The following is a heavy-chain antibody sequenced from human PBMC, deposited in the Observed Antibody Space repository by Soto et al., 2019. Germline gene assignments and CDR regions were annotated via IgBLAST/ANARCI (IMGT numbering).Heavy chain of an antibody. D-gene: IGHD3-3*01. CDR2: IYYSGST. CDR3: ARQDSDYDFWSGYYTGFDY. V-gene: IGHV4-39*01. CDR1: GGSISSSSYY. J-gene: IGHJ4*02. Sequence: QLQLQESGPGLVKPSETLSLTCTVSGGSISSSSYYWGWIRQPPGKGLEWIGSIYYSGSTYYNPSLKSRVTISVDTSKNQFSLKLSSVTAADTAVYYCARQDSDYDFWSGYYTGFDYWGQGTLVTVSS.